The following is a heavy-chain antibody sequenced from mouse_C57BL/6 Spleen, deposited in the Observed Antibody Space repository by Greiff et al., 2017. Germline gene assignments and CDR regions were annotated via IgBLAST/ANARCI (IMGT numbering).Heavy chain of an antibody. CDR2: ISYDGSN. CDR1: GYSITSGYS. D-gene: IGHD2-10*02. V-gene: IGHV3-6*01. Sequence: EVKLVESGPGLVKPSQSLSLTCSVTGYSITSGYSWNWIRQFPGNKLEWMGYISYDGSNNYNPSLKNRISITRDTSKNQFFLKLNSVTTEDTATYYCARLGYGYYFDYWGQGTTLTGSS. J-gene: IGHJ2*01. CDR3: ARLGYGYYFDY.